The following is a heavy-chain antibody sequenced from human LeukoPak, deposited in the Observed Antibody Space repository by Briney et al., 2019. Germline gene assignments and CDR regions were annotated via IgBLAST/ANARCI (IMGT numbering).Heavy chain of an antibody. V-gene: IGHV3-7*01. CDR3: ASLRSSY. J-gene: IGHJ4*02. CDR1: GFTFSDYW. CDR2: IRQDGGEA. Sequence: GGSLRLSCAASGFTFSDYWMTWVRQAPGKGLEWLANIRQDGGEAFYVDSMKGRFTISRDNAKNSLYLQMSSLRDEDTAVYFCASLRSSYWGQGTLVTVSS.